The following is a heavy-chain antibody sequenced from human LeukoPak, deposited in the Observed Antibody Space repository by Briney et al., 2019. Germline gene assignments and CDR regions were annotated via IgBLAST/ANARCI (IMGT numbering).Heavy chain of an antibody. CDR1: GFTFSSHE. V-gene: IGHV3-48*03. CDR2: ISGSGDTM. CDR3: ARGAVAGTPPVDY. D-gene: IGHD6-19*01. Sequence: GGSLRLSCAASGFTFSSHEMNWVRQAPGKGLEWLSYISGSGDTMYYADSVRGRFTISRDNAKNSLYLQMNSLRAEDSALYSCARGAVAGTPPVDYWGPGTLVTVSS. J-gene: IGHJ4*02.